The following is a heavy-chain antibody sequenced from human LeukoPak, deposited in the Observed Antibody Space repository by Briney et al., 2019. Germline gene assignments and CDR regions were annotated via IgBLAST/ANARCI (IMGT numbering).Heavy chain of an antibody. J-gene: IGHJ4*02. CDR2: IYYSGGT. V-gene: IGHV4-39*07. CDR1: GGSISSSSYY. Sequence: SETLSLTCTVSGGSISSSSYYWGWIRQPPGKGLEWVGSIYYSGGTYSNPSLKSRITISVDTSKNQFSLKLSSVTAADTAVYYCASLSIEAAGFDYWGQGSLVTVSS. CDR3: ASLSIEAAGFDY. D-gene: IGHD6-13*01.